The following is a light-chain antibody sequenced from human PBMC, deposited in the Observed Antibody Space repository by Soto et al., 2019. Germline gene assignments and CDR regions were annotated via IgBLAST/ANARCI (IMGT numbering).Light chain of an antibody. CDR2: DVS. CDR1: SSDVGGYDY. Sequence: QSVLTQPASVSGSPGQSITISCTGTSSDVGGYDYVSWYQQHPGKAPKLMIYDVSNRPSGVSNRFSGSKSGNTASLTISGLQAEDEADYYCSSYTSRNTLVVFGGGTQLTVL. J-gene: IGLJ2*01. V-gene: IGLV2-14*03. CDR3: SSYTSRNTLVV.